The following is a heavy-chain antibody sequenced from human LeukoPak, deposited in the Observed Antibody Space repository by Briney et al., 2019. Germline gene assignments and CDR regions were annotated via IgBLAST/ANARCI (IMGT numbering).Heavy chain of an antibody. CDR2: IYHSGST. CDR1: GYSIRSGYY. J-gene: IGHJ4*02. V-gene: IGHV4-38-2*01. D-gene: IGHD3-16*01. CDR3: ARVTTLGYFDY. Sequence: SETLSLTCAVSGYSIRSGYYWGWVRQPPGKRLEWVESIYHSGSTYYNPSLKSRLTISVDMSKNQFSLKLSSVTAPDTAVYYCARVTTLGYFDYWGQGTLGTVSS.